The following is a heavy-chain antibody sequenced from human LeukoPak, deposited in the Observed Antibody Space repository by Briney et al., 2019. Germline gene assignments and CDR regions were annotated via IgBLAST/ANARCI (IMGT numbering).Heavy chain of an antibody. V-gene: IGHV3-30*02. Sequence: PGGSLRLSCAASGFTFSSYGMHWVRQAPGKGLEWVAFIRYDGSNKYYADSVKGRFTISRDNSKNTLYLQMNSLRAEDTAVYYCARLPPLLRYFDWSITPRNYYMDVWGKGTTVTVSS. CDR1: GFTFSSYG. CDR3: ARLPPLLRYFDWSITPRNYYMDV. D-gene: IGHD3-9*01. CDR2: IRYDGSNK. J-gene: IGHJ6*03.